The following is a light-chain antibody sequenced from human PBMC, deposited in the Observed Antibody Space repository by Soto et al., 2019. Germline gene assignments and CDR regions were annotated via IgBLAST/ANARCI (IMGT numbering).Light chain of an antibody. V-gene: IGLV2-14*01. CDR1: SSDIGGYSY. J-gene: IGLJ1*01. CDR2: DVS. CDR3: SSYTDSSTL. Sequence: QSALTQPASVSGSPGQSITISCTGTSSDIGGYSYVSWYQQHPGKAPKLMIYDVSSRPSGVSSRFSGSKSGNTASLTISGLQAEDEADYYCSSYTDSSTLFGTGTKLTVL.